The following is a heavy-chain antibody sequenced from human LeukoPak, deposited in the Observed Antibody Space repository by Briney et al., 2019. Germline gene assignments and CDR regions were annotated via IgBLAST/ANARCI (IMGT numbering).Heavy chain of an antibody. D-gene: IGHD3-16*02. CDR1: GGSFSGYY. J-gene: IGHJ4*02. Sequence: TSETLSLTCAVYGGSFSGYYWSWIRQPPGKGLEWIGEINHSGSTNYNPSLKSRVTISVDTSKNQFSLKLSSVTTADTAVYYCAGRSTNYDYVWGSYRYSPFDYWGQGTLVTVSS. CDR2: INHSGST. V-gene: IGHV4-34*01. CDR3: AGRSTNYDYVWGSYRYSPFDY.